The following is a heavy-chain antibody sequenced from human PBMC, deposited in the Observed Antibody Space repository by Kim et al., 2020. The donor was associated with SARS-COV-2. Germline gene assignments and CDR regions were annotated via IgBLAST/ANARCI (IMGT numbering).Heavy chain of an antibody. CDR3: ARFKGDIVAHPALDY. Sequence: PSFQGQVTISADKSISTAYLQWSSLKASDTAMYYCARFKGDIVAHPALDYWGQGTLVTVSS. J-gene: IGHJ4*02. V-gene: IGHV5-51*01. D-gene: IGHD5-12*01.